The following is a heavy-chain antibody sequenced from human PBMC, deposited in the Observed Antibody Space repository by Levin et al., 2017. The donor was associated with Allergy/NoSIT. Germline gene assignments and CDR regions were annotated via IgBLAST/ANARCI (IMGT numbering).Heavy chain of an antibody. J-gene: IGHJ4*02. V-gene: IGHV3-11*01. CDR3: AREYYGTFDS. CDR2: IDKSGSQR. D-gene: IGHD4-17*01. Sequence: KSGGSLRLSCAASGFRFSVQWMSWLRQAPGKGLEWVSYIDKSGSQRDYADSVKGRFTISRENDRNSLYLQMNSLTAEDTAVYYCAREYYGTFDSWGPGTLVTVSS. CDR1: GFRFSVQW.